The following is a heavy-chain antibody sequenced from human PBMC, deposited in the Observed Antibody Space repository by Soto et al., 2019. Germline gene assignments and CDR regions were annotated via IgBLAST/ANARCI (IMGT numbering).Heavy chain of an antibody. V-gene: IGHV4-59*08. CDR3: ARLIHCKTTSCYFDY. Sequence: SETLSLTCTVSGGSISSYYWSWIRQPPGKGLEWIGCVYYSGTTNYNPSLKSRVTISGDTSKNQFSLKLSSVTAADTAVFYCARLIHCKTTSCYFDYWGQGTLVTVPQ. CDR1: GGSISSYY. CDR2: VYYSGTT. J-gene: IGHJ4*02. D-gene: IGHD2-2*01.